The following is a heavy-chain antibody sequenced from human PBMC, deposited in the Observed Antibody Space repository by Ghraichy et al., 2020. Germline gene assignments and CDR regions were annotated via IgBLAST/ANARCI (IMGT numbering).Heavy chain of an antibody. CDR1: GGSITDYY. V-gene: IGHV4-59*08. Sequence: SETLSLTCTVSGGSITDYYWSWIRLPPGKELEWIGYIFYSEGTKYNPSLKSRVTISIDTSKNQFSLKLTSVTAADTALYYCARLGGYPPATAFDVWGQGTMVTVSS. D-gene: IGHD5-12*01. J-gene: IGHJ3*01. CDR2: IFYSEGT. CDR3: ARLGGYPPATAFDV.